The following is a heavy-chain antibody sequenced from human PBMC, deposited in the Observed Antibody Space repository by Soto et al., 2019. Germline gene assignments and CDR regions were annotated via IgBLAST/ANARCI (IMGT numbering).Heavy chain of an antibody. Sequence: QVQLAQSGAEGKKPGASAKVSCKASGYTFTTYYMHWVRQAPGQGLEWMGMINPGGASTSYGQKIQGRLTMTRDTSTSTVHMQVRSLRSDDTAVYYCARRGYLAAPGAGVDVWRQGTTVTVSS. CDR3: ARRGYLAAPGAGVDV. J-gene: IGHJ6*02. CDR2: INPGGAST. V-gene: IGHV1-46*01. D-gene: IGHD6-13*01. CDR1: GYTFTTYY.